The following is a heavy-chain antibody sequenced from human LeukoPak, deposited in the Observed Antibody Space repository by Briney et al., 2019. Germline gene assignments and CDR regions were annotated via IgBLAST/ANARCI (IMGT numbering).Heavy chain of an antibody. CDR1: GFTFSSYG. CDR2: IWYDGSNK. D-gene: IGHD3-22*01. J-gene: IGHJ4*02. V-gene: IGHV3-33*01. Sequence: GRSLRLSCAASGFTFSSYGMPWVRQAPGKGLEWVAVIWYDGSNKNYADSVKGRFTISRDNSKNTLYLQMNSLRAEDTAVYYCARDLASYYYDSSGYSDSWGQGTLVTVSS. CDR3: ARDLASYYYDSSGYSDS.